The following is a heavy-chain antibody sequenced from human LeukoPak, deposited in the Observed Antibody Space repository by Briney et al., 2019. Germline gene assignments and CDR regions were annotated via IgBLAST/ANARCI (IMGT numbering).Heavy chain of an antibody. D-gene: IGHD2-2*01. CDR1: GGSISSYY. CDR2: IYHSGST. Sequence: SETLSLTCTVSGGSISSYYWSWIRQPPGKGLEWIGYIYHSGSTNYNPSLKSRVTISVDTSKNQFSLKLSSVTAADTAAYYCARVPAYCSSTSCFLTGAFDIWGQGTMVTVSS. CDR3: ARVPAYCSSTSCFLTGAFDI. V-gene: IGHV4-59*01. J-gene: IGHJ3*02.